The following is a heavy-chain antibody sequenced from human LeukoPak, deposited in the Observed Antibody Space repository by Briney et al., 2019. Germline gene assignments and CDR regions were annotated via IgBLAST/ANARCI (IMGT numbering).Heavy chain of an antibody. Sequence: PGGSLRLSCAASGFTFSSYAMSWVRQAPGKGLDWVSTISGSGGSTDYADSVKGRFTISRDNSKNTLYLQMNSLRAEDTAVYYCAKAYGSGWAPSDYWGQGTLVTVSS. CDR1: GFTFSSYA. D-gene: IGHD6-19*01. J-gene: IGHJ4*02. CDR2: ISGSGGST. CDR3: AKAYGSGWAPSDY. V-gene: IGHV3-23*01.